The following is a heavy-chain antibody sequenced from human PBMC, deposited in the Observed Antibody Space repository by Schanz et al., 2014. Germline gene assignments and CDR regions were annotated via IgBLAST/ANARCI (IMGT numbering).Heavy chain of an antibody. CDR2: ISGSGTTT. J-gene: IGHJ4*02. V-gene: IGHV3-23*01. D-gene: IGHD1-1*01. CDR1: GFTFSTYA. Sequence: EVKLLESGGTLVRPGGSLRLSCAASGFTFSTYAMAWVRQAPGKGLEWVAGISGSGTTTYYAASVKGRFTISRDNSKNTLYLQMNSLRAEDTAVYFCAKIERNEDWGQGTLVTVSS. CDR3: AKIERNED.